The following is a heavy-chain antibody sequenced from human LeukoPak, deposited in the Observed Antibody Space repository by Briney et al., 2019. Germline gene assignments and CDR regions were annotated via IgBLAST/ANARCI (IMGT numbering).Heavy chain of an antibody. J-gene: IGHJ3*02. CDR2: INHSGST. CDR3: ARDGSHYAFDI. V-gene: IGHV4-39*07. CDR1: GGSISSGDYY. D-gene: IGHD2-15*01. Sequence: PSETLSLTCTVSGGSISSGDYYWSWIRQPPGKGLEWIGEINHSGSTNYNPSLKSRVTISVDTSKNQFSLKLSSVTAADTAVYYCARDGSHYAFDIWGQGTMVTVSS.